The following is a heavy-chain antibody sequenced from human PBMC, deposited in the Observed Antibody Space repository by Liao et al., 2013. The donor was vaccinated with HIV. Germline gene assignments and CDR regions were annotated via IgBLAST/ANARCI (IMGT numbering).Heavy chain of an antibody. CDR2: IYHSGST. Sequence: QVQLQESGPGLVKPSETLSLTCTVSGGSISSSYWSWIRQPPGKGLEWIGYIYHSGSTYYNPSLKSRVTISVDRSKNQFSLKLSSVTAADTAVYYCARLVARLPYYYYYMDVWGKGTTVTVSS. V-gene: IGHV4-59*12. CDR3: ARLVARLPYYYYYMDV. CDR1: GGSISSSY. J-gene: IGHJ6*03. D-gene: IGHD6-6*01.